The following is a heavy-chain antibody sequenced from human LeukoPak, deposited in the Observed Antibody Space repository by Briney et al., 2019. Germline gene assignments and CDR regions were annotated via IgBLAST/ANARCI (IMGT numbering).Heavy chain of an antibody. CDR2: ISAYNGNT. J-gene: IGHJ5*02. D-gene: IGHD2-15*01. Sequence: ASVKVSCKASRYTFTSYGISWVRQAPGQGLEWMGWISAYNGNTNYAQKLQGRVTMTTDTSTSTAYMELRSLRSDDTAVYYCARDLAGYCSGGSCYQSAIRFDPWGQGTLVTVSS. CDR1: RYTFTSYG. V-gene: IGHV1-18*01. CDR3: ARDLAGYCSGGSCYQSAIRFDP.